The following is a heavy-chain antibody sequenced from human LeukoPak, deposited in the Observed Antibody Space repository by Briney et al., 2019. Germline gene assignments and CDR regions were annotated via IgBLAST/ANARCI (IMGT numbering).Heavy chain of an antibody. CDR1: GGSISSNSYY. D-gene: IGHD5-18*01. V-gene: IGHV4-39*07. Sequence: PSETLSLTCTVSGGSISSNSYYWGWIRQPPGKGLEWIGSIYYSGRTYYNPSLKSRVTISVDTSKNQFSLNLSSVTAADTAVYYCARDTAMVVDYYYYYMDVWGKGTTVTVSS. CDR2: IYYSGRT. J-gene: IGHJ6*03. CDR3: ARDTAMVVDYYYYYMDV.